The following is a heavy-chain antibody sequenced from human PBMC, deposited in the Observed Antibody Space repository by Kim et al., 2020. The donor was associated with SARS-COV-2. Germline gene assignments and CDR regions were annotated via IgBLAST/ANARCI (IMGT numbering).Heavy chain of an antibody. V-gene: IGHV6-1*01. Sequence: SQTLSLSCAISGDSVSSNSAARNWIRQSPSRGLEWLGRTYYRSKWYNDYAVSVKSRITINPDTSKNQFSLQLNSVTPEDTAVYYCARERETGGAAASTDYYYYYGMDVWGQGTTVTVSS. J-gene: IGHJ6*02. CDR3: ARERETGGAAASTDYYYYYGMDV. CDR1: GDSVSSNSAA. CDR2: TYYRSKWYN. D-gene: IGHD6-13*01.